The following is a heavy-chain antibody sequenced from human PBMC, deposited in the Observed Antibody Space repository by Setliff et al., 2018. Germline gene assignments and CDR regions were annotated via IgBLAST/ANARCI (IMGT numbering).Heavy chain of an antibody. Sequence: PSETLSLTCTVSGASVSGNSYYWGWIRQPPGKGLEWIASTYYSGNTYYNPSLKSRVTISVDTSKNQFSLKLTSVTAADTAVYYCARAPRYFDPTGSYFDFWGKGTLVTVSS. D-gene: IGHD3-22*01. CDR1: GASVSGNSYY. J-gene: IGHJ4*02. CDR3: ARAPRYFDPTGSYFDF. CDR2: TYYSGNT. V-gene: IGHV4-39*07.